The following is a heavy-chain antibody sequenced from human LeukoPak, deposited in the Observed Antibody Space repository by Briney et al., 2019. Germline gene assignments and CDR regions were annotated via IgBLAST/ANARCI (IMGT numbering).Heavy chain of an antibody. CDR3: ARGYSSSWYFDYYYYYMDV. Sequence: AGSLRLSCVASGFTFSSYWMTWVRQAPGEGLEWVSGISWNSGSIDYADSVKGRFTISRDNAKNSLYLQMSSLRAEDTAVYYCARGYSSSWYFDYYYYYMDVWGKGTTVTVSS. CDR1: GFTFSSYW. V-gene: IGHV3-48*04. CDR2: ISWNSGSI. D-gene: IGHD6-13*01. J-gene: IGHJ6*03.